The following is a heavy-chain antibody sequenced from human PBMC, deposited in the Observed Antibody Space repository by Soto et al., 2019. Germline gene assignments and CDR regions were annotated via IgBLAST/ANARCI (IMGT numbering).Heavy chain of an antibody. CDR3: VRDQKYFRVNGNWFDS. D-gene: IGHD2-2*01. CDR2: VSGNNGAS. CDR1: GSTSADFG. J-gene: IGHJ5*01. V-gene: IGHV1-18*04. Sequence: SEEVSFRASGSTSADFGISWVRQAPGQGLEWMGWVSGNNGASNPAPKVQGRITMTLDTSTGVSYMALRSLRSDDTAIYYCVRDQKYFRVNGNWFDSWGQGTLVTVSS.